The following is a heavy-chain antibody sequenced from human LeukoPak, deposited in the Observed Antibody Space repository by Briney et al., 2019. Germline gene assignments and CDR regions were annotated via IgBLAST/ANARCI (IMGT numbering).Heavy chain of an antibody. CDR3: ASSLSIAAAGRAFDI. Sequence: SETLSLTCTVSGGSISSYYWSWIRQPAGKGLEWIGRIYTSGSTNYNPSLKSRATISVDKSKNQFSLKLSSVTAADTAVYYCASSLSIAAAGRAFDIWGQGTMVTVSS. V-gene: IGHV4-4*07. CDR2: IYTSGST. CDR1: GGSISSYY. J-gene: IGHJ3*02. D-gene: IGHD6-13*01.